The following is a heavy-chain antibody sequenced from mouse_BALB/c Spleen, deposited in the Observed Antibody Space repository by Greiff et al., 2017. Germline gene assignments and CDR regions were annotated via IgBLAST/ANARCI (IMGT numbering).Heavy chain of an antibody. J-gene: IGHJ4*01. CDR3: ARGGTYYGSRSYAMGY. Sequence: QVQLKESGAELVRPGTSVKISCKASGYTFTNYWLGWVKQRPGHGLEWIGDIYPGGGYTNYNEKFKGKATLTADTSSSTAYMQLSSLTSEDSAVYFCARGGTYYGSRSYAMGYWGQGTSVTVSS. D-gene: IGHD1-1*01. CDR2: IYPGGGYT. CDR1: GYTFTNYW. V-gene: IGHV1-63*02.